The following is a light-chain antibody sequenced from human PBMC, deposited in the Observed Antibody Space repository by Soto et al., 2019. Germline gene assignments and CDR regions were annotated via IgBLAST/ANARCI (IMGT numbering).Light chain of an antibody. CDR2: AAS. CDR1: QTISNY. V-gene: IGKV1-39*01. Sequence: DIQMTQSPSSLSASVGDRVTITCRASQTISNYLNWYQQKPGKAPKLLIYAASSLQSGVPSRFSGSGSGTDLTLTISSLQPEDFATYYCQQSYSTLMYTFGQGTKVDIK. J-gene: IGKJ2*01. CDR3: QQSYSTLMYT.